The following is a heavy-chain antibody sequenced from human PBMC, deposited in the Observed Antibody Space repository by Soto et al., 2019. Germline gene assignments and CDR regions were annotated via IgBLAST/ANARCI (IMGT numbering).Heavy chain of an antibody. V-gene: IGHV3-33*01. CDR2: IWYDGSNK. J-gene: IGHJ4*02. CDR1: GFTFSSYG. Sequence: GGSLRLSCAASGFTFSSYGMHWVRQAPGKGLEWVAVIWYDGSNKYYADSVKGRFTISRDNSKNTLYLQMNSLRAEDTAVYYCARDIATPGTEAPLFDYWGQGTLVTVSS. D-gene: IGHD6-13*01. CDR3: ARDIATPGTEAPLFDY.